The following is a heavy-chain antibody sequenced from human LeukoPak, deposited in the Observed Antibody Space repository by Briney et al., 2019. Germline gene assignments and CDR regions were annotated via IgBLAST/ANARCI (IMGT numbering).Heavy chain of an antibody. D-gene: IGHD3-10*01. V-gene: IGHV1-2*04. CDR2: INPNSGGT. CDR3: ARDDYGSGSYYAFDI. J-gene: IGHJ3*02. Sequence: ASVKVSCKASGYTFTGYYMHWVRQAPGQGLEWMGWINPNSGGTNYAQKFQGWVTMTRNTSISTAYMELSRLRSDDTAVYYCARDDYGSGSYYAFDIWGQGTMVTVSS. CDR1: GYTFTGYY.